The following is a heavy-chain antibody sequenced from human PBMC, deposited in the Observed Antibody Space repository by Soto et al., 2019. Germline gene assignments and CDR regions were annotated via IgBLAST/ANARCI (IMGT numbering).Heavy chain of an antibody. CDR2: IKQDGSEK. J-gene: IGHJ6*03. Sequence: GGSLRLSCATSGFTFSNYWMTWVRQAPGKGLEWVANIKQDGSEKYYVDSVKGRFTISRDNARDSLYLQMSSLRAEDTAVYYCASLYCSTSRSYMDVWGKGTTVTVSS. V-gene: IGHV3-7*01. D-gene: IGHD2-2*01. CDR3: ASLYCSTSRSYMDV. CDR1: GFTFSNYW.